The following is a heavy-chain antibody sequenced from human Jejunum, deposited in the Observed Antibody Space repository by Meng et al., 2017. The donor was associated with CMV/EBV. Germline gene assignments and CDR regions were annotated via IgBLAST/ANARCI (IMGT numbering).Heavy chain of an antibody. Sequence: GFTFNSYFLNWVRQAPGKGLEWPSSIGGSSHYINYANSVKGRFTISRDDARNSLYLEMSSLRVEDTAVYYCARDLSGSWQHWFDPWGPGTQVTVSS. CDR3: ARDLSGSWQHWFDP. CDR2: IGGSSHYI. V-gene: IGHV3-21*01. D-gene: IGHD6-13*01. CDR1: GFTFNSYF. J-gene: IGHJ5*02.